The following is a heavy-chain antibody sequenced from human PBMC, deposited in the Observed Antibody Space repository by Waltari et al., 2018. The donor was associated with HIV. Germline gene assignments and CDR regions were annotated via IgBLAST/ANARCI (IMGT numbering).Heavy chain of an antibody. CDR3: ARGGGVVVGAMFDY. CDR1: GYTFSSYA. CDR2: DSAYNGNR. J-gene: IGHJ4*02. V-gene: IGHV1-18*01. D-gene: IGHD1-26*01. Sequence: EVKKPGASVKVSCKASGYTFSSYAINWVRQAPGQGLEWMGWDSAYNGNRNYAQKFQGRVTMTTDKSTSTAYMELRSLRSDDTAVYYCARGGGVVVGAMFDYWGQGTLVTVSS.